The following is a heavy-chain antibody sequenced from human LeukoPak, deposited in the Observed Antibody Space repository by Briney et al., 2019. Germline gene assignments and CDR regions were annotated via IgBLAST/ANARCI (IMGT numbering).Heavy chain of an antibody. V-gene: IGHV4-39*02. CDR2: ISHSGST. J-gene: IGHJ5*02. D-gene: IGHD5-18*01. Sequence: SQTLSLTCTVSGGSISTSGYYWGWIRQPPGKGLEWIGNISHSGSTYYNPSLKSPVSISVDTSKNHFSLDLVSVTAADVAVYYSARALSSRGYSYGWAPGWFDPWGQGTLVTVSS. CDR3: ARALSSRGYSYGWAPGWFDP. CDR1: GGSISTSGYY.